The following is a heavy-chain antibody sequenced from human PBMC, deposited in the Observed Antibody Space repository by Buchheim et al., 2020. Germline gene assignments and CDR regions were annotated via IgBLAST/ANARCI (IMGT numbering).Heavy chain of an antibody. V-gene: IGHV3-7*01. CDR1: GFSFSSYW. CDR2: IKQGGSEK. CDR3: ARETDYGYYFDY. Sequence: EVQLVESGGGLVQPGGSLRLSCAASGFSFSSYWMSWVRQAPGMGLEWVANIKQGGSEKYYVDFVRGRFTISRDNAKNSLDLQMNSLRAEDTAVYYCARETDYGYYFDYWGQGTL. J-gene: IGHJ4*02. D-gene: IGHD4-17*01.